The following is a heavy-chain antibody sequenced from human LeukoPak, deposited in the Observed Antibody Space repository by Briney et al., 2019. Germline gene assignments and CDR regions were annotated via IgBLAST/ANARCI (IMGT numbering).Heavy chain of an antibody. V-gene: IGHV3-11*01. D-gene: IGHD4-17*01. CDR1: GFTVSSNY. CDR2: ISSSGSTI. J-gene: IGHJ3*02. Sequence: GGSLRLSCAASGFTVSSNYMSWIRQAPGKGLEWVSYISSSGSTIYYADSVKGRFTISRDNAKNSLYLQMNSLRAEDTAVYYCARLVTTGPGTFDIWGQGTMVTVSS. CDR3: ARLVTTGPGTFDI.